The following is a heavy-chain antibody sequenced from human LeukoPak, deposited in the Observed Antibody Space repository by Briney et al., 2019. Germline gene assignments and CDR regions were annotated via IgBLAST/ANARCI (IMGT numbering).Heavy chain of an antibody. D-gene: IGHD2-21*02. J-gene: IGHJ4*02. CDR2: ISGSGGST. V-gene: IGHV3-23*01. CDR3: AKQGRVVVTAIDY. CDR1: GFTFRSCA. Sequence: PGGSLRLSCAASGFTFRSCAMSWVRQSPGKGLEGVSAISGSGGSTYYADSVKGRFTISRDNSKNTLYLKMNSLRAADTAVYYCAKQGRVVVTAIDYWGQGTLVTVSS.